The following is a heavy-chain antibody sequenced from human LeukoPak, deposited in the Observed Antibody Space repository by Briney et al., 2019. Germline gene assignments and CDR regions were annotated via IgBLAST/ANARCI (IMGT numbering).Heavy chain of an antibody. CDR1: GGSISSGDYY. Sequence: SQTLSLTCTVSGGSISSGDYYWSWIRQPPGKGLEWIGYIYYNGSTYYNPSLKSRVTISVDTSKNQFSLKLSSVTAADTAVYYCARVAGYCSGGSCYPRHGQIDCWGQGTLVTVSS. CDR2: IYYNGST. J-gene: IGHJ4*02. V-gene: IGHV4-30-4*01. D-gene: IGHD2-15*01. CDR3: ARVAGYCSGGSCYPRHGQIDC.